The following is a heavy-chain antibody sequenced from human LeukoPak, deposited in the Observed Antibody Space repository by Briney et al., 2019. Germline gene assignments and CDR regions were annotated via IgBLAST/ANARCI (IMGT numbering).Heavy chain of an antibody. D-gene: IGHD6-19*01. CDR3: AKSIAVGNWFDP. CDR2: ISGSGGST. Sequence: GGSLRLSCAASGFTFSSYAMSWVRQAPGKGLEWVTAISGSGGSTYYADSVKGRFTVSRDNSKNTLYLQMNSLRAEDTAVYYCAKSIAVGNWFDPWGQGTLVTVSS. V-gene: IGHV3-23*01. CDR1: GFTFSSYA. J-gene: IGHJ5*02.